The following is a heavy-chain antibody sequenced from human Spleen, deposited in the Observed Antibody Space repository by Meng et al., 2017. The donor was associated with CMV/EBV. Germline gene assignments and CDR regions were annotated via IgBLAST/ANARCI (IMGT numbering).Heavy chain of an antibody. CDR1: GYTFTGYY. CDR2: INPNSGGT. CDR3: ARGPKTATTYYYYYGMDV. Sequence: ASVKVSCKASGYTFTGYYMHWVRQAPGQGLEWMGWINPNSGGTNYAQKFQGRVTMTRDTSISTAYMELSRLRSDDTAVYYCARGPKTATTYYYYYGMDVWGQGTTVTVSS. D-gene: IGHD4-11*01. J-gene: IGHJ6*02. V-gene: IGHV1-2*02.